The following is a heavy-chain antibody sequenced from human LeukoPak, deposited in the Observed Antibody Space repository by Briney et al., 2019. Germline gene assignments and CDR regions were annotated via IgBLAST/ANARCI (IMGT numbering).Heavy chain of an antibody. D-gene: IGHD3-16*02. J-gene: IGHJ4*02. CDR1: GFTFSNAW. V-gene: IGHV3-15*01. Sequence: GGSLRLSCAASGFTFSNAWMSWVRQAPGKGLEWVGRIKSKTDGGTTDYAAPVKGRFTISRDDSKNTLYLQMNSLKTEDTAVYYCTTGSGDYVWGSYRFVDYWGQGTLVTVSS. CDR3: TTGSGDYVWGSYRFVDY. CDR2: IKSKTDGGTT.